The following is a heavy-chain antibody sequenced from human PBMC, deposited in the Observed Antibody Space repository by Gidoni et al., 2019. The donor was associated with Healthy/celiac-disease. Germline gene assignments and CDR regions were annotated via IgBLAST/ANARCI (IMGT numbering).Heavy chain of an antibody. V-gene: IGHV1-18*01. CDR2: ISAYNGNT. D-gene: IGHD4-17*01. CDR1: GYTFTSYG. J-gene: IGHJ5*02. CDR3: ARDPYFGVTTIRGPTNWFDP. Sequence: QVQLVQPGAEVKKPGASVKVSCKASGYTFTSYGISWVRQAPGQGLEWMGWISAYNGNTNYAQKLQGRVTMTTDTSTSTAYMELRSLRSDDTAVYYCARDPYFGVTTIRGPTNWFDPWGQGTLVTVSS.